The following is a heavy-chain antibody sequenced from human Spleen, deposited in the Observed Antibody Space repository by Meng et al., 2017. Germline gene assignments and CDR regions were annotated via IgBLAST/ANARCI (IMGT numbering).Heavy chain of an antibody. D-gene: IGHD4-11*01. Sequence: LQRWGAGLLKPSETLSLTCVASGGSFSDYYWSWIRQPPGKGLEWIGEINHSGSTNYNPSLESRATISVDTSQNNLSLKLSSVTAADSAVYYCARGPTTMAHDFDYWGQGTLVTVSS. CDR3: ARGPTTMAHDFDY. CDR1: GGSFSDYY. J-gene: IGHJ4*02. CDR2: INHSGST. V-gene: IGHV4-34*01.